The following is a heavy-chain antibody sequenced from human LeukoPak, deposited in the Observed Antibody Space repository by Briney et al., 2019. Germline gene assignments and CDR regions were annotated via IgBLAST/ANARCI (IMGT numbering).Heavy chain of an antibody. CDR3: ARGPYIVATIAKYYFDY. CDR1: GGSISSSGYY. CDR2: IYYSGST. V-gene: IGHV4-39*07. Sequence: SETLSLTCTVSGGSISSSGYYWGWIRQPPGKGLEWIGTIYYSGSTNYNPSLKSRVTISVDTSKNQFSLKLSSVTAADTAVYYCARGPYIVATIAKYYFDYWGQGTLVTVSS. D-gene: IGHD5-12*01. J-gene: IGHJ4*02.